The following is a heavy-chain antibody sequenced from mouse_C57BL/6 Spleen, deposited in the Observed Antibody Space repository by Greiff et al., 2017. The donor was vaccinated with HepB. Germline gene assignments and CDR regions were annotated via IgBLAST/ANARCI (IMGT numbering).Heavy chain of an antibody. V-gene: IGHV7-3*01. J-gene: IGHJ3*01. CDR1: GFTFTDYY. Sequence: EVQGVESGGGLVQPGGSLSLSCAASGFTFTDYYMSWVRQPPGKALEWLGFIRNKANGYTTEYSASVKGRFTISRDNSQSILYLQMNALRAEDSATYYCASLYYDYDWFAYWGQGTLVTVSA. CDR2: IRNKANGYTT. D-gene: IGHD2-4*01. CDR3: ASLYYDYDWFAY.